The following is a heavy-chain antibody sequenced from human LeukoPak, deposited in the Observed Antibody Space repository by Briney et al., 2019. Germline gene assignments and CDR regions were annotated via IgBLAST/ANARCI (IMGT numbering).Heavy chain of an antibody. J-gene: IGHJ4*02. CDR1: GFTFTSYA. CDR2: ISGAGGST. Sequence: GGSLRLSCVASGFTFTSYAMSWVRQAPEKGLEWVSAISGAGGSTYYADSVKGRFTISRDNSKNTLYLQVNSLRAEDTAVYYCAKTRPLDSSSWSHGDYWGQGTLVTVSS. CDR3: AKTRPLDSSSWSHGDY. V-gene: IGHV3-23*01. D-gene: IGHD6-13*01.